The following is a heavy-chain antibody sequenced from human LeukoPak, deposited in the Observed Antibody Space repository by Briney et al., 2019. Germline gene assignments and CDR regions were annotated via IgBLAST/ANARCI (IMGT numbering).Heavy chain of an antibody. D-gene: IGHD3-22*01. CDR2: ISAYNGNT. J-gene: IGHJ4*02. CDR1: GYTFTTYA. Sequence: GASVKVSCKASGYTFTTYAISWVRQAPGQGLEWMGWISAYNGNTNYAQKLQGRVTMTTDTSTSTAYMELRSLRSDDTAMYYCARAMNSWFLLDLDYWGQGTLVTVSS. CDR3: ARAMNSWFLLDLDY. V-gene: IGHV1-18*01.